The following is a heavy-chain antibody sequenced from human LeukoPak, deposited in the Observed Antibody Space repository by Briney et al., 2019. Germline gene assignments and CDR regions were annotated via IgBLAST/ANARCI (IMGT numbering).Heavy chain of an antibody. CDR1: GFTFSRYW. V-gene: IGHV3-7*03. J-gene: IGHJ4*02. CDR3: RAHEWELRYFDY. CDR2: IKKDGSER. D-gene: IGHD1-26*01. Sequence: TGGSLTLSCAASGFTFSRYWMSWVRQAPGKGLEWVANIKKDGSERYYVDSVKGRFNISRDNSKNTLYLQMNSLRAEDTAVYYCRAHEWELRYFDYWGQGTLVTVSS.